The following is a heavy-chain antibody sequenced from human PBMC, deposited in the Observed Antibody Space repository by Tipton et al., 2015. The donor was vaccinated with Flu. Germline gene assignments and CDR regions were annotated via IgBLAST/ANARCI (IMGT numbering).Heavy chain of an antibody. Sequence: TLSLTCTVSGYSISSGYYWGWIRPPPGKGLEWIGSIYHSGSTYYNPSLKSRVTISVDTSKNQFSLKLGSVTAADTAVYYCASSYYGGNFFLDYWGQGTLVTVSS. J-gene: IGHJ4*02. CDR1: GYSISSGYY. V-gene: IGHV4-38-2*02. D-gene: IGHD4-23*01. CDR3: ASSYYGGNFFLDY. CDR2: IYHSGST.